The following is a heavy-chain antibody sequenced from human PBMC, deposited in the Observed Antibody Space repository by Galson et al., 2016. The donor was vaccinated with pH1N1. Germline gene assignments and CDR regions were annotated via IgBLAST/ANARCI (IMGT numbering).Heavy chain of an antibody. CDR3: SPESCGGSCYYHYYYYGMDV. D-gene: IGHD2-15*01. CDR1: GDSVSSGDYY. J-gene: IGHJ6*02. Sequence: TLSLTCSVSGDSVSSGDYYWRWIRQSPGRGLEWIGCISGSGRTYYNPSLKSRLTISLDTSKTQFSLRLASVTATDTAVYYCSPESCGGSCYYHYYYYGMDVWGQGATVIVSS. CDR2: ISGSGRT. V-gene: IGHV4-30-4*01.